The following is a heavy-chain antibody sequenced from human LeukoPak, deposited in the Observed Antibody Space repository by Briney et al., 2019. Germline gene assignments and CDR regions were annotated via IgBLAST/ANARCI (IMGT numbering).Heavy chain of an antibody. Sequence: GGSLRLSCAASGLTFNNFAMSWVRQAPGKGLESVLVISGTGDNTYYADSVKGRFTISRDNSQNTLYLQMNSLRAEDTAVYYCARAPFSAYYYFDSWGQGTQVTVSS. CDR1: GLTFNNFA. CDR2: ISGTGDNT. D-gene: IGHD6-25*01. CDR3: ARAPFSAYYYFDS. V-gene: IGHV3-23*01. J-gene: IGHJ4*02.